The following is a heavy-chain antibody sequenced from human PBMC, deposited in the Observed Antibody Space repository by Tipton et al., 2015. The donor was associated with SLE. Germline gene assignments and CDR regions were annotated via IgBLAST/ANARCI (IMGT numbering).Heavy chain of an antibody. CDR1: GFSLSTTKMG. CDR3: AHIRWSNTLRTDFEY. V-gene: IGHV2-5*01. D-gene: IGHD1-26*01. J-gene: IGHJ4*02. CDR2: IYWNGDK. Sequence: LVKPTETLTLTCTFSGFSLSTTKMGVGWIRQPPGKALEWLSLIYWNGDKRYSPSPKNRLTIIDDTSKNQVVLTMTNMDPVDTATYYCAHIRWSNTLRTDFEYWGQGILVTVSS.